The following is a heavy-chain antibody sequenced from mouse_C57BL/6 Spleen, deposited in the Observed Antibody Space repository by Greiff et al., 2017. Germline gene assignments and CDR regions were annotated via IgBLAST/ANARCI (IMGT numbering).Heavy chain of an antibody. CDR1: GFSLTSYG. V-gene: IGHV2-2*01. CDR3: ARPYYNWYFDV. CDR2: IWSGGST. D-gene: IGHD2-12*01. Sequence: QVQLQQSGPGLVQPSQSLSITCTVSGFSLTSYGVHWVRQSPGKGLEWLGVIWSGGSTDYNAAFISRLSISKDNSKSQVFFKMNSLQADDTAIYYCARPYYNWYFDVWGTGTTVTVSS. J-gene: IGHJ1*03.